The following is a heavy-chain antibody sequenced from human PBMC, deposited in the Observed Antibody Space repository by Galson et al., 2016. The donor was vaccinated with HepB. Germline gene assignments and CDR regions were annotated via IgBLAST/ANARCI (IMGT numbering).Heavy chain of an antibody. CDR2: ISDNTAGT. J-gene: IGHJ6*02. Sequence: SLRLSCAASGFFFSNFVMTWVRQAPGKGLELVSDISDNTAGTKYADSVKGRFTISRDNSKNTVYLQMNSLRGEDTALYYCAKRMSYSYYYAMDIWGQGTTVTVSS. D-gene: IGHD2-15*01. CDR3: AKRMSYSYYYAMDI. V-gene: IGHV3-23*01. CDR1: GFFFSNFV.